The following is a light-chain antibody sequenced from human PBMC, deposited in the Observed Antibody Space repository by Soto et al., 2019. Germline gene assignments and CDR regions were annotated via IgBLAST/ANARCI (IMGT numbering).Light chain of an antibody. CDR1: QSVSRY. Sequence: EIVLTQSPATLSLSPGETATLSSRASQSVSRYLAWYQQKHGQAPRLLIYDASNRATGIPARFSGSGSGTDGTITISSLQQEDGSVYDCQQRSNWTPTFGQGTRLEI. V-gene: IGKV3-11*01. CDR2: DAS. J-gene: IGKJ5*01. CDR3: QQRSNWTPT.